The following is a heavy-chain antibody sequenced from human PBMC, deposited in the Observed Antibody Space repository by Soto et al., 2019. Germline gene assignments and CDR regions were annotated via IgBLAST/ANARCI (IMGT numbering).Heavy chain of an antibody. D-gene: IGHD2-21*02. CDR3: AREVVTPDDAFDI. CDR2: IDGDGSTT. Sequence: EGQLVESGGGLVQPGGSLRLSCAASGFTFSGYWMHWVRQAPGKGLVWVSRIDGDGSTTAYADSVKGRFTISRDNAKNTLFLQMNSLRVEDTAVYYCAREVVTPDDAFDIWGQGTMVTVSS. V-gene: IGHV3-74*01. CDR1: GFTFSGYW. J-gene: IGHJ3*02.